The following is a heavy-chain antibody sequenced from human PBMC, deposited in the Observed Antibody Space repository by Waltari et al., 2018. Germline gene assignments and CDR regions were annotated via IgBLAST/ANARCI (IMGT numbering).Heavy chain of an antibody. Sequence: QVQLVQSGSELKKPGASVKISCKASGYIFTSYAINWVRQAPGQGLELMGWIITSTGNPTYAQGFTGRFVFSLDTSVSTAYLEIHNLKAKDTAVYYCTREVVPAATIVVNWFDPWGQGTLVTVSS. CDR3: TREVVPAATIVVNWFDP. D-gene: IGHD2-15*01. CDR1: GYIFTSYA. V-gene: IGHV7-4-1*01. J-gene: IGHJ5*02. CDR2: IITSTGNP.